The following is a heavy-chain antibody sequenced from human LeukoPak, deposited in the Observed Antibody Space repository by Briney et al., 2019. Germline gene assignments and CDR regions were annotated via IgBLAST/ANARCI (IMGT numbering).Heavy chain of an antibody. CDR3: ARGRWFDP. J-gene: IGHJ5*02. CDR2: INHSGST. Sequence: SETLSLICAVYGESFSGYYWSWIRQPPGKGLEWIGEINHSGSTNYNPSLKSRVTISVDTSKNQFSLKLSSVTAADTAVYYCARGRWFDPWGQGTLVTVSS. V-gene: IGHV4-34*01. CDR1: GESFSGYY.